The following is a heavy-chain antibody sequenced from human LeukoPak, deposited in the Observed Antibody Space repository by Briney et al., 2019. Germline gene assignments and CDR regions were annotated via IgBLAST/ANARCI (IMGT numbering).Heavy chain of an antibody. V-gene: IGHV4-59*12. Sequence: AETLSLTCTVSGGSISSYYWSWIRQPPGKGLEWVGYIYYSGTTKYNPSLKSRFTISIDNSKNQVSLKMSSVTAADTAVYYCARRRRDGYNIFDYWGQGTLVTVSS. D-gene: IGHD5-24*01. J-gene: IGHJ4*02. CDR2: IYYSGTT. CDR1: GGSISSYY. CDR3: ARRRRDGYNIFDY.